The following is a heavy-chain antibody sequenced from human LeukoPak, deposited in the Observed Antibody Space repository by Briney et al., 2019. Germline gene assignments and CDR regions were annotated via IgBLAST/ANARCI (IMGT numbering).Heavy chain of an antibody. CDR2: ISSSGSTI. J-gene: IGHJ4*02. Sequence: GGSLRLSCAASGFTFSSYAMTWVRQAPGNGLEWISYISSSGSTIYNADSVKGRFTISRDNAKSSLYLQMNSLRAEDTAVYYCARDAGSSSSSGGFDYWGQGTLVTVSS. CDR3: ARDAGSSSSSGGFDY. V-gene: IGHV3-48*03. CDR1: GFTFSSYA. D-gene: IGHD6-6*01.